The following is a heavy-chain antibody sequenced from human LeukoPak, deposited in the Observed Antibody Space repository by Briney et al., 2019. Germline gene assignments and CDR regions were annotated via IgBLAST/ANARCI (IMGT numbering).Heavy chain of an antibody. J-gene: IGHJ4*02. Sequence: GGSLRLSCAASGFTFSKAWMSWVRQAPGKGLEWVGRFKSKTDGGTTDYAAPVKGRFIVSRDDSKNTLYLQMNSLRTEDTAVYFCTKDIGYFDYWGPGTLVTVSS. V-gene: IGHV3-15*01. CDR2: FKSKTDGGTT. CDR1: GFTFSKAW. CDR3: TKDIGYFDY.